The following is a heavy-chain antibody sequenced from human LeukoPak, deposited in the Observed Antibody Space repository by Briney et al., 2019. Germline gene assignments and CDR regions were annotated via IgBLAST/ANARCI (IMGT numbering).Heavy chain of an antibody. J-gene: IGHJ6*02. CDR2: MNPNSGNT. V-gene: IGHV1-8*01. Sequence: WASVKVSCKASGYTFTSYDINWVQQATGQGLEWMGWMNPNSGNTGYAQKFQGRVTMTRNTSISTAYMELSSLRSEDTAVYYCAIDYYGSGSYRPRGVYYYYGMDVWGQGTTVTVSS. CDR3: AIDYYGSGSYRPRGVYYYYGMDV. D-gene: IGHD3-10*01. CDR1: GYTFTSYD.